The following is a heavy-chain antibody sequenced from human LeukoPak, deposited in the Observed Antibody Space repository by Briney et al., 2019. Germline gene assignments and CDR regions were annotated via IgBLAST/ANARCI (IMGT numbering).Heavy chain of an antibody. CDR3: ARSTVGTSCCTAVDY. D-gene: IGHD1-26*01. J-gene: IGHJ4*02. Sequence: PGGSLRLSCAASGFTFSTYAMIWVRQAPGKGLEWVSGISAGGDRTYYADSVKGRFTISRDNSKNTLYLQMNSLRAEDTAEYYCARSTVGTSCCTAVDYWGQGTLVTVSS. CDR1: GFTFSTYA. V-gene: IGHV3-23*01. CDR2: ISAGGDRT.